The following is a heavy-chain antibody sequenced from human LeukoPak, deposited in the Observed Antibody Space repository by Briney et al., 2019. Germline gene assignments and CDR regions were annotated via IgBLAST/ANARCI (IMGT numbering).Heavy chain of an antibody. Sequence: SETLSLTCTVSGGSILDSTYYWAWIRQPPGKGLEWIATIFYTGNTHYNPSLKSRVTMSVDTVKSQFSLNLNSVTAADTAVYYCARQSSGYYYGWFDPWGQGTLVTVSS. J-gene: IGHJ5*02. D-gene: IGHD3-22*01. V-gene: IGHV4-39*01. CDR1: GGSILDSTYY. CDR3: ARQSSGYYYGWFDP. CDR2: IFYTGNT.